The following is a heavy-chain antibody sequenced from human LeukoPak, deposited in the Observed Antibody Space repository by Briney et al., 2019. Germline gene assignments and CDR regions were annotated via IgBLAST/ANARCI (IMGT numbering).Heavy chain of an antibody. CDR1: GFTFTTFY. J-gene: IGHJ3*02. CDR2: IDQDGSEK. V-gene: IGHV3-7*04. D-gene: IGHD6-6*01. CDR3: ARGGIITSYAFEI. Sequence: GGSLRLSCAASGFTFTTFYMTWVRQAPGKGLEWVANIDQDGSEKYYLDSVKGRFTISRDNAKNSLYLQMDSLRAEDTAVYYCARGGIITSYAFEIWGQGTMVTVSS.